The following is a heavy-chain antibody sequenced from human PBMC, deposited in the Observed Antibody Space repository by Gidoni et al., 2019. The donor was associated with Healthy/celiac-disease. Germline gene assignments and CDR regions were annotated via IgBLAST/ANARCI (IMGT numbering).Heavy chain of an antibody. V-gene: IGHV4-34*01. J-gene: IGHJ5*02. Sequence: QVQLQQWGAGLFKPSETLSLTCAVYGVSFSGYYWSWIRQPPGKGLEWIGEIKHSGSTNYNPSLKSRVTISVDTSKNQFSLKLSSVTAADTAVYYCAREGYYYGSGSYFWFDPWGQGTLVTVSS. CDR2: IKHSGST. D-gene: IGHD3-10*01. CDR1: GVSFSGYY. CDR3: AREGYYYGSGSYFWFDP.